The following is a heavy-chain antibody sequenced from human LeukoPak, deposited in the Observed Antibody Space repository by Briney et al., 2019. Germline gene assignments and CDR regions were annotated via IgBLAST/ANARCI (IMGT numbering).Heavy chain of an antibody. V-gene: IGHV1-3*03. D-gene: IGHD2-2*01. Sequence: ASVKVSCKASGYTFTSYGISWVRQAPGQGLEWMGWINAGNGNTKYSQEFQGRVTITRDTSASTAYMELSSLRSEDMAVYYCARGVCSSTSCYPKPEGLLNFDYWGQGTLVTVSS. J-gene: IGHJ4*02. CDR2: INAGNGNT. CDR3: ARGVCSSTSCYPKPEGLLNFDY. CDR1: GYTFTSYG.